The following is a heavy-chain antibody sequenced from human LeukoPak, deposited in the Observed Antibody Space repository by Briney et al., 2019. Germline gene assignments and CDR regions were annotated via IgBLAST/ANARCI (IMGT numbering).Heavy chain of an antibody. CDR2: ISSSSSTI. CDR1: GLTISSYS. D-gene: IGHD3-10*01. V-gene: IGHV3-48*04. Sequence: GGSLRLSCAASGLTISSYSMNWVRQAPGKGLQWVSYISSSSSTIYYADSVKGRFTISRDNAENSLYLQMNSLRAEDTAVYYCARDGVQFGGAQAFDIWGQGTMVTVSS. J-gene: IGHJ3*02. CDR3: ARDGVQFGGAQAFDI.